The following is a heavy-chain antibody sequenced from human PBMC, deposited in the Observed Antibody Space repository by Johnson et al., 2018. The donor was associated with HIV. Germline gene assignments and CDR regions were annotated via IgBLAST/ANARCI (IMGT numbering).Heavy chain of an antibody. CDR2: INSGGGT. Sequence: VQLVESGGGLIQPGGSLRLSCAASGFTFDDYGMTWVRQGPGKGLEWVSVINSGGGTYSAGSVEGRFIISRDNSKNTLYLQMNRLRAEEPAVYFCARGCRDGYTCDAFDVWGQGTRVTVSS. CDR1: GFTFDDYG. D-gene: IGHD5-24*01. V-gene: IGHV3-66*01. J-gene: IGHJ3*01. CDR3: ARGCRDGYTCDAFDV.